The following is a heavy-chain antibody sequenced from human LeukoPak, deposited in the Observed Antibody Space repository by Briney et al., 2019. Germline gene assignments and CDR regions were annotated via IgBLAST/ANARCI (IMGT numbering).Heavy chain of an antibody. V-gene: IGHV4-59*01. Sequence: PSETLSLTCTVSGGSISSYYWSWIRQPPGKGLEGIGYIYYSGSTNYNPSLKSRVTISVDTSRNQFSLKLSSVTAADTAVYYCARAQVYSWYFDLWGRGTLVTVSS. CDR3: ARAQVYSWYFDL. CDR2: IYYSGST. D-gene: IGHD4-11*01. CDR1: GGSISSYY. J-gene: IGHJ2*01.